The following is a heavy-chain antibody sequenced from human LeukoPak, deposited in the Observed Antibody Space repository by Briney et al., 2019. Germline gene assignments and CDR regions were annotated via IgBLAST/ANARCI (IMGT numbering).Heavy chain of an antibody. D-gene: IGHD4/OR15-4a*01. Sequence: GGSLRLSCAASGFIFSTCAMNWVRQAPGKGLEWVSTISGSGGSTYYADSVKGRFTISRDNAKNTLFLQMNSLRAEDTAVYYCAKEYGASRWGQGTLVTVSS. J-gene: IGHJ4*02. V-gene: IGHV3-23*01. CDR3: AKEYGASR. CDR2: ISGSGGST. CDR1: GFIFSTCA.